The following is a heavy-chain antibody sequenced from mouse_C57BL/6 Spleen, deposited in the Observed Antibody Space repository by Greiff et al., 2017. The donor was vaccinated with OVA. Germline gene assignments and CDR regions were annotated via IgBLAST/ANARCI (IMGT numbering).Heavy chain of an antibody. Sequence: QVQLQQPGAELVKPGASVKLSCKASGYTFTSYWMHWVKQRPGQGLEWIGDIYPGSGSTNYNEKFKSKATLTVDTSSSTAYMQLSSLTSEDSAVYYCARSSGSFDYWGQGTTLTVSS. D-gene: IGHD3-2*02. J-gene: IGHJ2*01. CDR1: GYTFTSYW. V-gene: IGHV1-55*01. CDR3: ARSSGSFDY. CDR2: IYPGSGST.